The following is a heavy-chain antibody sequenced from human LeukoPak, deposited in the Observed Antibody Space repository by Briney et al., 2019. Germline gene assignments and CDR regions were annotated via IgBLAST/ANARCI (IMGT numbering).Heavy chain of an antibody. J-gene: IGHJ4*02. V-gene: IGHV1-3*01. D-gene: IGHD3-22*01. Sequence: ASVKVSCKASGYTFTSYAMHWVRQAPGQRLEWMGWINAGNGNTKYSQKFQGRVTITRDTSASTAYMELSSLRSEDTAVYYCARDGWYYYDSSGYQVDYWGQGTLVTVSS. CDR2: INAGNGNT. CDR3: ARDGWYYYDSSGYQVDY. CDR1: GYTFTSYA.